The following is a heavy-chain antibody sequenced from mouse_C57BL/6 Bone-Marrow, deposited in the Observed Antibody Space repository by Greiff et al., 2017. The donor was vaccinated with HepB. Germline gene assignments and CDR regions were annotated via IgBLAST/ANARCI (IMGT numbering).Heavy chain of an antibody. D-gene: IGHD4-1*01. J-gene: IGHJ2*01. Sequence: EVQLVESDGGLVQPKGSLKLSCAASGFSFNTYAMNWVRQAPGKGLEWVARIRSKSNNYATYYADSVKDRFTISRDDSESMLYLQMNNLKTEDTAMYYCVRHSGAFDYWGQGTTLTVSS. CDR2: IRSKSNNYAT. V-gene: IGHV10-1*01. CDR1: GFSFNTYA. CDR3: VRHSGAFDY.